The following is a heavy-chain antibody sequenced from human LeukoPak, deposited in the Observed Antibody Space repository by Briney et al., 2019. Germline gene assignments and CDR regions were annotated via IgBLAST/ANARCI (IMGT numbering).Heavy chain of an antibody. J-gene: IGHJ4*02. CDR3: SRVVQDVTGADY. V-gene: IGHV3-48*01. CDR2: IHSTSGSI. D-gene: IGHD3-9*01. Sequence: PGGSLRLSCAASGFTFSTYSMNWVRQAPGKGLEWVSYIHSTSGSINYADSVKGRFTISRDNAKNSLYLQMNSLRAEDTAVYYCSRVVQDVTGADYWGQGTLVIVSS. CDR1: GFTFSTYS.